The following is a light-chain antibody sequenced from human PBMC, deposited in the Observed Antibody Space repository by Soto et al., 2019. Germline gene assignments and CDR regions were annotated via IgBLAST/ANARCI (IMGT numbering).Light chain of an antibody. CDR2: DAS. J-gene: IGKJ1*01. CDR1: QSISTW. Sequence: DIQMTQSPSSLSASVGDRVNITCRASQSISTWLAWYQQQPGRAPRLLIYDASTLQSGVPSTFSGSGSGTEFTLTISSLQPDDFSSYYCQHYFRYPWTFGQGTKVDIK. V-gene: IGKV1-5*01. CDR3: QHYFRYPWT.